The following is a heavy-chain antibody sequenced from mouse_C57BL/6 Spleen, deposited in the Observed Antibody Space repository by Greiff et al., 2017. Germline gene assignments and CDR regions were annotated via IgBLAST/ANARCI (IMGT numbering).Heavy chain of an antibody. J-gene: IGHJ1*03. CDR2: ISDGGSYT. Sequence: EVQRVESGGGLVKPGGSLNLSCAASGFTFSSYAMSWVRQTPEKRLEWVATISDGGSYTYYPDNVKGRFTISRDNAKNNLYLQMSHLKSEDTAMYYGAREGGVGDGYYWYFDVWGTGTTVTVSS. CDR1: GFTFSSYA. V-gene: IGHV5-4*01. CDR3: AREGGVGDGYYWYFDV. D-gene: IGHD2-3*01.